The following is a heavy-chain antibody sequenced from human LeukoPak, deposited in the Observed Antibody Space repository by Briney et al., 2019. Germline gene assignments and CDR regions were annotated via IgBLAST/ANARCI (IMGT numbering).Heavy chain of an antibody. CDR3: AKGGRGYSYGSFDY. D-gene: IGHD5-18*01. CDR2: IRYDGSNK. V-gene: IGHV3-30*02. CDR1: GFTFSSYG. J-gene: IGHJ4*02. Sequence: PGGSLRLSCAASGFTFSSYGMHWLRQAPGKGLEGVAFIRYDGSNKYYADSVKGRFTISRDNSKNTLYLQMNSLRAEDTAVYYCAKGGRGYSYGSFDYWGQGTLVTVSS.